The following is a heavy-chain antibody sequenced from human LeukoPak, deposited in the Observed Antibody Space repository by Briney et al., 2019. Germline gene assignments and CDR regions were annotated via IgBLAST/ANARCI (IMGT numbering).Heavy chain of an antibody. Sequence: PGGSLRLSCAASGFTFSGYWMHWVRQAPGKGLVWVSHINSDESSTSYADSVKGRLTISRDNAKNTLYLGMNSLRAENTAVYYCARGSSGGTFGYWGQGTLVTVSS. CDR1: GFTFSGYW. V-gene: IGHV3-74*01. CDR2: INSDESST. D-gene: IGHD3-3*02. CDR3: ARGSSGGTFGY. J-gene: IGHJ4*02.